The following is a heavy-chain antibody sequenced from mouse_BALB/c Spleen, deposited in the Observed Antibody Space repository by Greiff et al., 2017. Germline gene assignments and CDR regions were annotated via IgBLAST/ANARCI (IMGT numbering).Heavy chain of an antibody. J-gene: IGHJ3*01. V-gene: IGHV1-55*01. CDR1: GYNFTSHW. CDR2: IYPGSGST. CDR3: ARRFRYDWTFAY. D-gene: IGHD2-14*01. Sequence: QPQQPGAELVKPGTSVKLSRKASGYNFTSHWINWVKLRPGQGREWIGDIYPGSGSTNYNEKFKSKATLTVDTSSSNAYMQLSSRASEDSALYYCARRFRYDWTFAYWGQGTLVTVSA.